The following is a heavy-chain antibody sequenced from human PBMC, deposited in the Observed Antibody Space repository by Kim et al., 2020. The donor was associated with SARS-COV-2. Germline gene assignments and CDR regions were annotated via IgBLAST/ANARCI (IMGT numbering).Heavy chain of an antibody. Sequence: GGSPRLSCAASGFTFSSYAMHWFRQAPGKGLEWVAVISYDGSNKYYVDSVKGRFTISRDNSKNTLYLQMNSLRAEDTAVYYCARDLQWLVLSGCGYWGQGTLVTVSS. CDR1: GFTFSSYA. CDR2: ISYDGSNK. V-gene: IGHV3-30*04. CDR3: ARDLQWLVLSGCGY. D-gene: IGHD6-19*01. J-gene: IGHJ4*02.